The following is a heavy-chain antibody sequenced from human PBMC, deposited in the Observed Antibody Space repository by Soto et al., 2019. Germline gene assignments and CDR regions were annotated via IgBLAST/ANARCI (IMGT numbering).Heavy chain of an antibody. J-gene: IGHJ5*02. CDR2: VYHTGDT. CDR3: AREIVTAGGNNYFDP. D-gene: IGHD2-21*02. Sequence: SETLSLTCGVSGGTVASSHWWSWVRQSPGRGLEWIGSVYHTGDTNFNPSLQSRVTFSVDKSNNQFSLRLTSVTAADTAVYFCAREIVTAGGNNYFDPWGPGTLVTVSS. CDR1: GGTVASSHW. V-gene: IGHV4-4*02.